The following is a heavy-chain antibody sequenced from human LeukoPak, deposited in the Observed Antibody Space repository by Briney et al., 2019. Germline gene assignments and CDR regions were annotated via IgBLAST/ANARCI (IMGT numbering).Heavy chain of an antibody. CDR2: LNNGATHT. J-gene: IGHJ4*02. CDR1: GFIFADFA. D-gene: IGHD3/OR15-3a*01. Sequence: GGSLRLSCRASGFIFADFAMSWVRQAPGKGPEWVSALNNGATHTYYADSVKGRFTISRDNSKNTVYLQMDSLRAEDTAVYYCARGWTPDYWGQGTLVTVSS. CDR3: ARGWTPDY. V-gene: IGHV3-23*01.